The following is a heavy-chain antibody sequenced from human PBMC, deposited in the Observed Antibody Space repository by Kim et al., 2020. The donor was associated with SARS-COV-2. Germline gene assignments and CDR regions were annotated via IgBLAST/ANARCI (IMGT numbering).Heavy chain of an antibody. V-gene: IGHV1-69*04. J-gene: IGHJ6*02. CDR3: ARDVAAAGFSYYYGMDV. D-gene: IGHD6-13*01. Sequence: QGRVTITADKSTSTAYMELSSLRSEDTAVYYCARDVAAAGFSYYYGMDVWGQGTTVTVSS.